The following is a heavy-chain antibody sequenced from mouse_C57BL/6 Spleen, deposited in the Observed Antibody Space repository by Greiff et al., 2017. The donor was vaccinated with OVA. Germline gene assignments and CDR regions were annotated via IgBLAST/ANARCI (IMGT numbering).Heavy chain of an antibody. CDR1: GYTFTDYY. Sequence: VQLVESGAELVRPGASVKLSCKASGYTFTDYYINWVKQRPGQGLEWIARIYPGSGNTYYNEKFKGKATLTAEKSSSTAYMQLSSLTSEDSAVYFCARSDSSGYGAWFAYWGQGTLVTVSA. CDR3: ARSDSSGYGAWFAY. J-gene: IGHJ3*01. V-gene: IGHV1-76*01. D-gene: IGHD3-2*02. CDR2: IYPGSGNT.